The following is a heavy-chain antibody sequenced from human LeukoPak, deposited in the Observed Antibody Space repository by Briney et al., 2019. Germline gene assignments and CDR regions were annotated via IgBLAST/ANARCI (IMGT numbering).Heavy chain of an antibody. CDR1: GDSISSHSYF. J-gene: IGHJ4*02. CDR3: ARELGYCSSTSCSKGY. Sequence: SDTLSLTCTVSGDSISSHSYFWGWIRQPPGKGLEWIGNIHYIGSTYYNPSLKSRVTISVDTSTNQFSLKLSSVTAADTAVYYCARELGYCSSTSCSKGYWGQGTLVTVSS. CDR2: IHYIGST. V-gene: IGHV4-39*02. D-gene: IGHD2-2*01.